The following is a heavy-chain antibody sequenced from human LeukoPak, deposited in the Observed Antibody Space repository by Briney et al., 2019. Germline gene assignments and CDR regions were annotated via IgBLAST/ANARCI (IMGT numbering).Heavy chain of an antibody. D-gene: IGHD2-15*01. CDR2: IYYSGST. Sequence: SETLSLTCTVPGGSISSSSYYWGWIRQPPGKGLEWIGSIYYSGSTYYNPSLKSRVTISVDTSKNQFSLKLSSVTAADTAVYYCGRAPIDCSGGSCLAYYFDYWGQGTLVTVSS. J-gene: IGHJ4*02. CDR3: GRAPIDCSGGSCLAYYFDY. V-gene: IGHV4-39*01. CDR1: GGSISSSSYY.